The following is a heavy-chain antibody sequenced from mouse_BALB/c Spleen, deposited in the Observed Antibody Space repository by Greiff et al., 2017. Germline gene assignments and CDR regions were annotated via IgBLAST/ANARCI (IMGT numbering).Heavy chain of an antibody. CDR2: ISSGGST. V-gene: IGHV5-6-5*01. J-gene: IGHJ4*01. CDR3: ARGEMRLAMDY. D-gene: IGHD2-2*01. CDR1: GFTFSSYA. Sequence: EVQVVESGGGLVKPGGSLKLSCAASGFTFSSYAMSWVRQTPEKRLEWVASISSGGSTYYPDSVKGRFTISRDNARNILYLQMSSLRSEDTAMYYCARGEMRLAMDYWGQGTSVTVSS.